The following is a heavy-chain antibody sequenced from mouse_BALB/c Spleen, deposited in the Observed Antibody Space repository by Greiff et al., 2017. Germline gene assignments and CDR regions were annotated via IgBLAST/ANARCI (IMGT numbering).Heavy chain of an antibody. D-gene: IGHD2-14*01. J-gene: IGHJ4*01. CDR1: GFSLTSYG. CDR3: ARVGVDYRYDGAMDY. V-gene: IGHV2-2*02. Sequence: VKLVESGPGLVQPSQSLSITCTVSGFSLTSYGVHWVRQSPGKGLEWLGVIWSGGSTDYNAAFISRLSISKDNSKSQVFFKMNSLQANDTAIYYCARVGVDYRYDGAMDYWGQGTSVTVSS. CDR2: IWSGGST.